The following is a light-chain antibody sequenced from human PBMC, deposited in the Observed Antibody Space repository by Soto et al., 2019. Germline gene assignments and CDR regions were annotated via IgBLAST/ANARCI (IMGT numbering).Light chain of an antibody. CDR2: STS. CDR3: LLYYGGAFV. J-gene: IGLJ1*01. V-gene: IGLV7-43*01. CDR1: TGAVTSGYF. Sequence: QAVVTQEPSLTVSPGGTVTLTCASSTGAVTSGYFPNWFQQKPGQAPRALIYSTSNKRSWTPARFSGSPLGGKAALTLSGVQPEDEAEYYCLLYYGGAFVFGAGTKVTVL.